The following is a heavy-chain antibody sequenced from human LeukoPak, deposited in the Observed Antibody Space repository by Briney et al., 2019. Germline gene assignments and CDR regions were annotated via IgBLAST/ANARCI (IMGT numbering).Heavy chain of an antibody. CDR1: GFTFSSYS. V-gene: IGHV3-21*01. CDR2: ISSSSSYI. D-gene: IGHD4-17*01. Sequence: GGSLRLSCAASGFTFSSYSMNWVRQVPGKGLEWVSSISSSSSYIYYADSVKGRFTISRDNAKNSLYLQMNSLRAEDTAVYYCAREGQSGDYQYYFDYWGQGTLVTVSS. J-gene: IGHJ4*02. CDR3: AREGQSGDYQYYFDY.